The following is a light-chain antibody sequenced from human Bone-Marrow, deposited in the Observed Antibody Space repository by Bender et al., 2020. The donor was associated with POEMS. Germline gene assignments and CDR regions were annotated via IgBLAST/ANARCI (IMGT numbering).Light chain of an antibody. Sequence: SYELTQPPSVSVSPGQTARITCSGDALPKTYAYWYQQRSGQAPVLVIYEDSKRPSGIPERFAGSSSGTMANWTISGAKVEDEADYYCYSAVNSGNHTYVFGTGTKVTVL. CDR1: ALPKTY. CDR2: EDS. J-gene: IGLJ1*01. V-gene: IGLV3-10*01. CDR3: YSAVNSGNHTYV.